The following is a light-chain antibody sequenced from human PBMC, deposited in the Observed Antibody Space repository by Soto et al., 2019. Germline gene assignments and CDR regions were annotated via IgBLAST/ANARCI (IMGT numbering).Light chain of an antibody. Sequence: DIVMTQSPLSLPVTPGEPASISCRSSQSLLHINGYNYLDWYLQKPGHSPQLLIYLGSNRASGVPERLSGSGSGTDCTLKSSRVEAEDVGVDYCMQAQQTPTFRGGTKVVLK. CDR2: LGS. V-gene: IGKV2-28*01. J-gene: IGKJ4*01. CDR1: QSLLHINGYNY. CDR3: MQAQQTPT.